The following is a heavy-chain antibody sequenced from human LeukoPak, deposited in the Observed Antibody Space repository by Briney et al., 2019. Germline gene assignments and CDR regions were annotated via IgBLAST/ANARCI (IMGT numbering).Heavy chain of an antibody. J-gene: IGHJ4*02. D-gene: IGHD3-22*01. V-gene: IGHV1-69*05. Sequence: SVKVSCKASGGTFSSYAISWVRQAPGQGLEWMGRITPIFGTANYAQKFQGRVTITTDESTSTAYMELSSLRSEDTAVYYCARDDDSSGYYFDYWGQGTLVTVSS. CDR3: ARDDDSSGYYFDY. CDR1: GGTFSSYA. CDR2: ITPIFGTA.